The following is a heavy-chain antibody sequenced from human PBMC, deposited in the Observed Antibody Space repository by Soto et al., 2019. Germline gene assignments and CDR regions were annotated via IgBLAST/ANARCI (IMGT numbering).Heavy chain of an antibody. D-gene: IGHD6-19*01. CDR3: ARETGYSSGWRQDY. CDR1: GFTFSSYW. Sequence: PGGSLRLSCAASGFTFSSYWMHWVRQAPGKGLVWVSRINSDGSSISYADSVKGRFTISRDNAKNTLHLQMNSLRVEDTAVYYCARETGYSSGWRQDYWGQGTLVNVSS. J-gene: IGHJ4*02. V-gene: IGHV3-74*01. CDR2: INSDGSSI.